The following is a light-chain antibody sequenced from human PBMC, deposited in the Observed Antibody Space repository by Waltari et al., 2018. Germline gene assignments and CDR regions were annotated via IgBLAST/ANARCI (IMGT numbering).Light chain of an antibody. CDR3: CSFAGSNTYV. CDR2: EGT. V-gene: IGLV2-23*01. Sequence: QSALTQPASVSGSPGQSITISCTGTSRDVGSYNLVSWYQQLPGKAPKLMIYEGTKRPSGVSDRFSGSKSGNTASLTISGLQAEDEADYYCCSFAGSNTYVFGSGTKVTVL. J-gene: IGLJ1*01. CDR1: SRDVGSYNL.